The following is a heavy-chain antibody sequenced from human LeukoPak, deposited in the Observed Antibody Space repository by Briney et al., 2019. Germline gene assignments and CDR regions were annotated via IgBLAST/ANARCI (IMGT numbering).Heavy chain of an antibody. J-gene: IGHJ2*01. CDR3: ARVPISPSDETMVPPWYFDL. V-gene: IGHV4-30-2*01. Sequence: SETLSLTCAVSGGSISSSGYSWSWIRQPPGKGLEWIGYIYHSGSTYYNPSLKSRVTISVDRSKNQFSLKLSSVTAADTAVYYCARVPISPSDETMVPPWYFDLWGRGTLVTVSS. D-gene: IGHD3-10*01. CDR1: GGSISSSGYS. CDR2: IYHSGST.